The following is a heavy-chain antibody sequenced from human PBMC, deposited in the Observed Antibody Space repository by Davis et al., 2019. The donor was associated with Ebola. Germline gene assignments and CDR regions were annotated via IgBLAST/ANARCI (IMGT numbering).Heavy chain of an antibody. CDR3: ARDLLYGDGYSYYYYGMDV. Sequence: SETLSLTCTVSGGSLNTYYWSWIRQPPGKGLEWIGNIYHSGSTYYNPSLKSRVTISVDTSKNQFSLKLSSVTAADTAVYYCARDLLYGDGYSYYYYGMDVWGKGTTVTVSS. CDR1: GGSLNTYY. V-gene: IGHV4-59*01. D-gene: IGHD5-24*01. J-gene: IGHJ6*04. CDR2: IYHSGST.